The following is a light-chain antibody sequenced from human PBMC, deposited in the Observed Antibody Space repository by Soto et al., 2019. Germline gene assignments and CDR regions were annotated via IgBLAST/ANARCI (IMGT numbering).Light chain of an antibody. Sequence: QSALTQPRSVSGSPGQSVTISCTGTNSDVGTYNYVSWYQQHPGKAPKLIIYDVTKRPSGVPDRLSGSKSGNTASLIISGLQAADEAEYYCCCCSYAGSSSFRVLFGGGTKLTV. V-gene: IGLV2-11*01. CDR1: NSDVGTYNY. CDR3: CSYAGSSSFRVL. CDR2: DVT. J-gene: IGLJ2*01.